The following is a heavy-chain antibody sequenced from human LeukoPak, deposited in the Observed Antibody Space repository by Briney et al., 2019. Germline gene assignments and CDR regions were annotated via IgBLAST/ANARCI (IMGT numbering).Heavy chain of an antibody. Sequence: SETLSLTCTVSGGSISSSSYYWGWIRQPPGKGLEWIGSIYYSGSTYYNPSLKSRVTISVDTSKNQFSLKLSSVTAADTAVYYCARHSPHLVGATPFNWFDPWGQGTLVTVSS. CDR2: IYYSGST. CDR1: GGSISSSSYY. D-gene: IGHD1-26*01. CDR3: ARHSPHLVGATPFNWFDP. J-gene: IGHJ5*02. V-gene: IGHV4-39*01.